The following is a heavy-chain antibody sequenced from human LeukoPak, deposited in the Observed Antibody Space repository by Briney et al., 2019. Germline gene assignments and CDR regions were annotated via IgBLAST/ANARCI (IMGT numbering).Heavy chain of an antibody. CDR2: MYSGGST. J-gene: IGHJ3*02. CDR3: ARVLRDYGDYIPPGAFDI. CDR1: GFTFSSYS. D-gene: IGHD4-17*01. Sequence: PGGSLRLSCAASGFTFSSYSMNWVRQAPGKGLEWVSVMYSGGSTYYADSVKGRFTISRDNSKNTLYLQMNSLRAEDTAVYYCARVLRDYGDYIPPGAFDIWGQGTMVTVSS. V-gene: IGHV3-66*01.